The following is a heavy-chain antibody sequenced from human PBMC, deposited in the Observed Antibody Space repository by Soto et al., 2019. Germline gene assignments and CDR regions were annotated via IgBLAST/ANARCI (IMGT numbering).Heavy chain of an antibody. J-gene: IGHJ4*02. V-gene: IGHV3-64*01. D-gene: IGHD6-19*01. CDR3: ARERSSGWYGVLDY. Sequence: GGSLRLSCAASGFTFSSYAMHWVRQAPGKGLEYVSAISSNGGSTYYANSVKGRFTISRDNSKNTLYLQMGSLRAEDMAVYYCARERSSGWYGVLDYWGQGTLVTVSS. CDR1: GFTFSSYA. CDR2: ISSNGGST.